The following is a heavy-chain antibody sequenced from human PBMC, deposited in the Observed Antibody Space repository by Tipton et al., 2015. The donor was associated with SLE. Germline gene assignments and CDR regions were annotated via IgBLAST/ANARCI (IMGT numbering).Heavy chain of an antibody. CDR1: GGSISTFF. CDR2: IYSGSS. J-gene: IGHJ4*02. Sequence: TLSLTCTVSGGSISTFFWSWIRQPPGKRLEWIGYIYSGSSYFNPSLRSRVSMSIDKSKNQFSLTMSSVTAADTAVYYCARDDYGGQYWGQGTLVTVSS. V-gene: IGHV4-59*01. D-gene: IGHD4/OR15-4a*01. CDR3: ARDDYGGQY.